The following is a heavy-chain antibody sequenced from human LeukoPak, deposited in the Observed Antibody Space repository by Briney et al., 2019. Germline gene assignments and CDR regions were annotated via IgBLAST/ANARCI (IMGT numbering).Heavy chain of an antibody. J-gene: IGHJ4*02. D-gene: IGHD5-12*01. CDR3: AILERYSGYDYSGVDY. CDR2: IIPIFGTA. Sequence: ASVKVSCKASGGTFSSYAISWVRQAPGQGLEWMGGIIPIFGTANYAQKFQGRVTITADESTSTAYMELSSLRSEDTAVYYCAILERYSGYDYSGVDYWGQGTLVTVSS. CDR1: GGTFSSYA. V-gene: IGHV1-69*13.